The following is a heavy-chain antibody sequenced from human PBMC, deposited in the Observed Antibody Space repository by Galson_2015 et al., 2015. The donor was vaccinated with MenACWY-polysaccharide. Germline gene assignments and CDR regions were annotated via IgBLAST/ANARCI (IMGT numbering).Heavy chain of an antibody. CDR1: GFTVSSNY. Sequence: SLRLSCAASGFTVSSNYMSWVRQAPGKGLEWVSVIYSGGSTYYADSVKGRFTISRHNSKNTLYLQMNSLRAEDTAVYYCARHDCSGGSCHHYGMDVWGQGTTVTVSS. V-gene: IGHV3-53*04. CDR3: ARHDCSGGSCHHYGMDV. D-gene: IGHD2-15*01. CDR2: IYSGGST. J-gene: IGHJ6*02.